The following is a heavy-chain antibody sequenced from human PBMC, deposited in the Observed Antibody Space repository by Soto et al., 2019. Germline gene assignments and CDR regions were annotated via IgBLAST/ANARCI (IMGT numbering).Heavy chain of an antibody. D-gene: IGHD1-26*01. CDR2: IYHSGST. J-gene: IGHJ6*03. V-gene: IGHV4-30-2*03. CDR3: ARPGRTRHYYYYMDV. CDR1: GGYISSGGYS. Sequence: SETLSLTCAVSGGYISSGGYSWSWIRQPPGKGLEWIGYIYHSGSTYYNPSLKSRVTMSVETSKNQFSLKVNSVTAADTALYFCARPGRTRHYYYYMDVWGKGTTVTVS.